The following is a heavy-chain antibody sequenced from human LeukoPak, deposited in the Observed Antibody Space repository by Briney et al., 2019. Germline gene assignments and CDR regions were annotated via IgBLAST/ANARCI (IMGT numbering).Heavy chain of an antibody. CDR3: ARANSSSWKDVAFDI. J-gene: IGHJ3*02. CDR2: IGTAGDT. Sequence: GGSVRLSCAASGFTFSSYDMHWVRQATGKGLEWVSAIGTAGDTSYPGSVKGRFTISRENAKNSLYLQMNSLRAGDTAVYYCARANSSSWKDVAFDIWGQGTMATDSS. CDR1: GFTFSSYD. D-gene: IGHD6-13*01. V-gene: IGHV3-13*04.